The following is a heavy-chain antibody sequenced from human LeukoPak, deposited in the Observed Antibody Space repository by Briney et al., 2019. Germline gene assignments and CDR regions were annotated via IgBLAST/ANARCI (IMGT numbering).Heavy chain of an antibody. J-gene: IGHJ6*03. V-gene: IGHV1-69*06. CDR2: IIAIFGTA. D-gene: IGHD5-18*01. CDR1: GYTFTSYA. CDR3: AIRGHSYGYRSVHNYYYYYMDV. Sequence: PSASVKVSCKASGYTFTSYAISWVRQAPGQGLEWMGGIIAIFGTANYAQKFQGRVTITADKSTSTAYMELSSLRSEDTAVYYCAIRGHSYGYRSVHNYYYYYMDVWGKGTTVTVSS.